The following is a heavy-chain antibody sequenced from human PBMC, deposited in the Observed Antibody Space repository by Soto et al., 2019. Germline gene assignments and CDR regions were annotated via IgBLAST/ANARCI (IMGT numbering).Heavy chain of an antibody. D-gene: IGHD6-13*01. V-gene: IGHV4-31*03. CDR3: ARAAHYSSPFRWFDP. Sequence: QVHLQESGPGLVKPSQTLSLTCTVSGVSISSGGYYWSWIRQHLGKSLEWIGYIYYSGSTYYNPSLKSRVTLSVDTSKNQFSLKLSSVTAADTAVYYCARAAHYSSPFRWFDPWGQGTLVTVSS. CDR2: IYYSGST. J-gene: IGHJ5*02. CDR1: GVSISSGGYY.